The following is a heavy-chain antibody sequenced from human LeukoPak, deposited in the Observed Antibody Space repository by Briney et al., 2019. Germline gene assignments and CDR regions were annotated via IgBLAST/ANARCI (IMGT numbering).Heavy chain of an antibody. J-gene: IGHJ4*02. CDR2: ISGSGGST. D-gene: IGHD4-11*01. CDR1: GFSFSTYA. V-gene: IGHV3-23*01. Sequence: GGSLRLSCAASGFSFSTYAMAWVREAPGKGLEWVSVISGSGGSTYYADFVKGRFTISRDNSKNTLYLQMNSVRAEDTAVYYCAKGRLPIDYWGEGTLVTVSS. CDR3: AKGRLPIDY.